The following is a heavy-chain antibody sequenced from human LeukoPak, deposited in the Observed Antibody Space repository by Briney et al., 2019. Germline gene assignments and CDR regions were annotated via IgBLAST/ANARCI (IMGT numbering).Heavy chain of an antibody. Sequence: GASVKVSCKASGYTFTGYYMHWVRQAPGQGLEWMGWINPNSGGTNYAQKFQGRVTMTRDTSTSTVYMELRSLRSEDTAVYYCARKSYCSGGNCFLDYWGQGTLVIVSS. CDR2: INPNSGGT. D-gene: IGHD2-15*01. J-gene: IGHJ4*02. V-gene: IGHV1-2*02. CDR1: GYTFTGYY. CDR3: ARKSYCSGGNCFLDY.